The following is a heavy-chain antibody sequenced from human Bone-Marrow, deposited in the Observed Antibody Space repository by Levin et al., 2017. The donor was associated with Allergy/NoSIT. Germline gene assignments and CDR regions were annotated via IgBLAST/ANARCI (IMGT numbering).Heavy chain of an antibody. CDR3: ATATVTTFDY. V-gene: IGHV4-34*01. Sequence: SETLSLTCAVYGGSFSGYYWSWIRQPPGKGLEWIGEINHSGSTNYNPSLKSRVTISVDTSKNQFSLKLSSVTAADTAVYYCATATVTTFDYWGQGTLVTVSS. CDR2: INHSGST. D-gene: IGHD4-17*01. CDR1: GGSFSGYY. J-gene: IGHJ4*02.